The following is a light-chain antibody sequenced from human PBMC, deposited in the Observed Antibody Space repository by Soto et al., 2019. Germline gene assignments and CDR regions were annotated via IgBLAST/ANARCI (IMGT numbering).Light chain of an antibody. V-gene: IGLV4-69*01. J-gene: IGLJ2*01. CDR1: SGHSSYA. Sequence: QSVLTQSPSASASLGASVKLTCTLSSGHSSYAIAWHQQQPEKGPRYLLKLNSDGSHNKGDGIPDRFSASSSGTERYLTISSLQSEDEADYYCQSWDTGIVVFGGGTKVTVL. CDR2: LNSDGSH. CDR3: QSWDTGIVV.